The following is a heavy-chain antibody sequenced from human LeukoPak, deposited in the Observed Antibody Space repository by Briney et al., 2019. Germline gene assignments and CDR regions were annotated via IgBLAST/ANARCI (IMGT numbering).Heavy chain of an antibody. CDR1: GFTFSSYA. CDR2: ISGSGGST. Sequence: GGSLRLSCATSGFTFSSYAMGWVRQAPGKGLEWVSAISGSGGSTYYADSVKGRFTISRDNSKNTLYLQMNSLRAEDTAVYYCAKRTGARSERYFDYWGQGTLVTVSS. J-gene: IGHJ4*02. CDR3: AKRTGARSERYFDY. D-gene: IGHD1-14*01. V-gene: IGHV3-23*01.